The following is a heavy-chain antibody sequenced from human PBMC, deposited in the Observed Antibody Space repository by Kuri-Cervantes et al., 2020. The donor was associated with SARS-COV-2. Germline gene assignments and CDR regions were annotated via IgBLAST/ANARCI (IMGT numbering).Heavy chain of an antibody. V-gene: IGHV3-74*01. CDR2: INSDGIST. Sequence: GGSLRLSCAASGFTFSSYWMHWVRQAPGKGLVWVSRINSDGISTSYADSVKGRFTISRDNSKNSLYLQMNSLRTEDTALYYCAKDMTRRLSTSPIDYWGQGTLVTVSS. J-gene: IGHJ4*02. D-gene: IGHD1-1*01. CDR1: GFTFSSYW. CDR3: AKDMTRRLSTSPIDY.